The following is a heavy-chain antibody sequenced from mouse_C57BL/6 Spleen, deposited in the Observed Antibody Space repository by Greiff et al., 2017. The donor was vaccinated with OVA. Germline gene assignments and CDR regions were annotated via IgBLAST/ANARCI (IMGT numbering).Heavy chain of an antibody. CDR2: IDPSDSYT. J-gene: IGHJ4*01. D-gene: IGHD4-1*02. CDR3: ARVSNSYYYAMDY. CDR1: GYTFTSYW. V-gene: IGHV1-69*01. Sequence: QVQLQQSGAELVMPGASVKLSCKASGYTFTSYWMHWVKQRPGQGLEWIGEIDPSDSYTNYNQKFKGKSTLTVDKSSSTAYMQLSSLTSEDSAVYYSARVSNSYYYAMDYWGQGTSVTVSA.